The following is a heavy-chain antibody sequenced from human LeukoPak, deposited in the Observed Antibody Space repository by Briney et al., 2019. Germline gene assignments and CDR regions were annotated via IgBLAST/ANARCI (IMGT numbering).Heavy chain of an antibody. V-gene: IGHV4-38-2*01. J-gene: IGHJ4*02. CDR3: ARIGSGWSPIDY. Sequence: TSGGSLRLSCAASGFTFSSYGMSWVRQAPGKGLEWIGSIYYSGSTYYNPSLKSRVTISVDTSKNQFSLKLSSVTAADTAVYYCARIGSGWSPIDYWGQGTLVTVSS. CDR2: IYYSGST. CDR1: GFTFSSYG. D-gene: IGHD6-19*01.